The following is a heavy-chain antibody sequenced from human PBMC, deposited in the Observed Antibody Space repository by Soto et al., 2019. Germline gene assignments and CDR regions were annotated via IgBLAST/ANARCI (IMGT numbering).Heavy chain of an antibody. J-gene: IGHJ4*02. CDR2: ICYSGST. Sequence: SETLSLTCTVSGGSISSSSYYWGWIRQPPGKGLEWIGSICYSGSTYYNPSLKSRVTISVDTSKNQFSLKLSSVTAAGTAVYYCARPNYGDYVYFDYWGQGTLVTVSS. V-gene: IGHV4-39*01. CDR1: GGSISSSSYY. CDR3: ARPNYGDYVYFDY. D-gene: IGHD4-17*01.